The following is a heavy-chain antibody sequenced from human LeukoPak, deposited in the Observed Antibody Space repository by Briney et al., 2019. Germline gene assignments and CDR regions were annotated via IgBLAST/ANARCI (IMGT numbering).Heavy chain of an antibody. CDR1: GFTFSNYP. CDR3: AKDWRADY. V-gene: IGHV3-23*01. Sequence: PGGSLRLSCAASGFTFSNYPMTWVRQAPGKGLEWVSAISGSGDSTKYADSVKGRFTISRDNSKNTLYLRMNSLRAEDTAVYYCAKDWRADYWGQGTLATVSS. CDR2: ISGSGDST. J-gene: IGHJ4*02.